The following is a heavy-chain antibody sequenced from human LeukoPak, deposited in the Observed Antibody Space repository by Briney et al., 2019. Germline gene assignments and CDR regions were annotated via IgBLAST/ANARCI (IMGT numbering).Heavy chain of an antibody. V-gene: IGHV3-30*18. CDR2: ISYDGNNK. Sequence: GGSLRLSCAASGFTFSSSGMHWVRQAPGKGLEWVAVISYDGNNKYYADSVKGRFTMSRDNSKNTLYLQMNSLRAEDTAVYYCAKDRNDTQKGLYYLDYWGQGTLVTVSS. D-gene: IGHD3-22*01. J-gene: IGHJ4*02. CDR3: AKDRNDTQKGLYYLDY. CDR1: GFTFSSSG.